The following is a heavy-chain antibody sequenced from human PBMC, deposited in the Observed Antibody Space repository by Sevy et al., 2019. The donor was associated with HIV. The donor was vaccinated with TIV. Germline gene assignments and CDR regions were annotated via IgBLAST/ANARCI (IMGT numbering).Heavy chain of an antibody. CDR2: ISYDGSSE. CDR1: GFTFTNYA. V-gene: IGHV3-30-3*01. J-gene: IGHJ2*01. Sequence: GGSLRLSCAASGFTFTNYALHWIRQAPGKGLEWVAIISYDGSSEYYADSVKGRFTISRDNSKNTLYLQMNSLRPDDTAVNYCARDLRPNYWYFDVWGRGTLVTVSS. CDR3: ARDLRPNYWYFDV.